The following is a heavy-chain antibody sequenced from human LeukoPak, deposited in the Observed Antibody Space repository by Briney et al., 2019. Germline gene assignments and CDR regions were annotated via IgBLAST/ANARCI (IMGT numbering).Heavy chain of an antibody. CDR2: IWYDGSNK. D-gene: IGHD6-13*01. CDR3: AKGPAVLAADFDY. V-gene: IGHV3-33*06. Sequence: GGSLRLSCAASGFTFRNYGMHWVRQPPGKGLEWVALIWYDGSNKFYADSVKGRFTISRDNSNNTLYLQINSLRPEDTAVYYCAKGPAVLAADFDYWGQGTLIAVSS. CDR1: GFTFRNYG. J-gene: IGHJ4*02.